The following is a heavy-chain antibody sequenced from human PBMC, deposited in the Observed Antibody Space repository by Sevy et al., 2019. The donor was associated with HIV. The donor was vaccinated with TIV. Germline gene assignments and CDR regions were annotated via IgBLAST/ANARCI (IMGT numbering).Heavy chain of an antibody. J-gene: IGHJ6*03. Sequence: ASVKVSCKTSGGTLSRYAISWVRQAPGQGLEWMGGIVPVFVTPNYAQKFQGRVNITADESTNTAYMELTSLRSEDTAVNYCARGTSGYDFGDYYYYMDVWGKGTTVTVSS. CDR1: GGTLSRYA. CDR3: ARGTSGYDFGDYYYYMDV. V-gene: IGHV1-69*13. D-gene: IGHD5-12*01. CDR2: IVPVFVTP.